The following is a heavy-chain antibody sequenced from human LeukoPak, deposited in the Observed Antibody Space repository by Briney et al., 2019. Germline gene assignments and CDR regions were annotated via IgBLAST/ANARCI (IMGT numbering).Heavy chain of an antibody. CDR2: IRYDGSNK. J-gene: IGHJ4*02. CDR3: AKHLAVAGTLAAY. V-gene: IGHV3-30*02. D-gene: IGHD6-19*01. CDR1: GFTFSSSG. Sequence: PGGSLRLSCAASGFTFSSSGMHWVRQAPGKGLEWVAFIRYDGSNKYYADSVKGRFTISRDNSKNTLHLQMNSLRAEDTAVYYCAKHLAVAGTLAAYWGQGTLVTVSS.